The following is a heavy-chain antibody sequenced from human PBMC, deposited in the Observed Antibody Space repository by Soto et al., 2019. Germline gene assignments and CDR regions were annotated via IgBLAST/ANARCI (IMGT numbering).Heavy chain of an antibody. CDR1: GGSISSGGYY. D-gene: IGHD3-16*02. CDR3: ARDMLGPSSSSYVWGSYRSPVHPGSNWFDP. J-gene: IGHJ5*02. V-gene: IGHV4-31*03. CDR2: IYYSGST. Sequence: SETLSLTCTVSGGSISSGGYYWSWIRQHPGKGLEWIGYIYYSGSTYYNPSLKSRVTISVDTSKNQFSLRLSSVTAADTAVYYRARDMLGPSSSSYVWGSYRSPVHPGSNWFDPWGQGTLVTVSS.